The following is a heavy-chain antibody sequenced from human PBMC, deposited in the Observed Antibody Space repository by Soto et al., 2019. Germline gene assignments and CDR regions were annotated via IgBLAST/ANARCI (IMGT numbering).Heavy chain of an antibody. CDR1: GYIFTAYS. CDR2: VNPSGGSA. V-gene: IGHV1-46*01. J-gene: IGHJ1*01. Sequence: ASVKVSCKTSGYIFTAYSMHWVRQAPGQGLEWMGVVNPSGGSAHYAQSFEGRVTLTRDTSTSTFYMELSSLRSEDTAVYYCAREENCRGGTCYSEYFHHWGQGTLVTVS. D-gene: IGHD2-15*01. CDR3: AREENCRGGTCYSEYFHH.